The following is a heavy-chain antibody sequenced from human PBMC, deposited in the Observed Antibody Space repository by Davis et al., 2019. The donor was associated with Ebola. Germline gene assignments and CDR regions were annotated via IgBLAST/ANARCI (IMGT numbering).Heavy chain of an antibody. CDR3: ARDSGWFGELLSYYFDY. J-gene: IGHJ4*02. CDR1: GFTFSSYW. Sequence: GGSLRLSCAASGFTFSSYWMSWVRQAPGKGLEWVANIKQDGSEKYYVDSVKGRFTISRDNAKNSLYLQMNSLRAEDTAVYYCARDSGWFGELLSYYFDYWGQGTLVTVSS. CDR2: IKQDGSEK. V-gene: IGHV3-7*03. D-gene: IGHD3-10*01.